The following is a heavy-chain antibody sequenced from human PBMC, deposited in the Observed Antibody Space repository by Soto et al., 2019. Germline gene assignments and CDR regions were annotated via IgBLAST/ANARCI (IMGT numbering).Heavy chain of an antibody. CDR1: GGSISSSY. V-gene: IGHV4-59*01. Sequence: PSETLSLTCTVSGGSISSSYWSWIRQPPGKGLEWIGYIYYSGSTNYNPSLKSRVTISVDTSKNQFSLKLSSVTAADTAVYYCACIASNWFDPWGQGTLVPVSS. CDR2: IYYSGST. D-gene: IGHD6-13*01. CDR3: ACIASNWFDP. J-gene: IGHJ5*02.